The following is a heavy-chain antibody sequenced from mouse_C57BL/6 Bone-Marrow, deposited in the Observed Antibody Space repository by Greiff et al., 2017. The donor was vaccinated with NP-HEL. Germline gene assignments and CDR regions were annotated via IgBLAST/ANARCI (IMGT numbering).Heavy chain of an antibody. CDR3: TANYGYWYVDV. D-gene: IGHD1-1*01. CDR2: IYHENSDT. Sequence: VQLQQSGAELVRPGASVKLSCTASGFTIKDDYIHWVKQRPEQGLEWDGWIYHENSDTELAPKFPGKGTITASTSSNQAYLQLSSLTSEDTAVYYCTANYGYWYVDVWGTGTTVTVSS. V-gene: IGHV14-4*01. CDR1: GFTIKDDY. J-gene: IGHJ1*03.